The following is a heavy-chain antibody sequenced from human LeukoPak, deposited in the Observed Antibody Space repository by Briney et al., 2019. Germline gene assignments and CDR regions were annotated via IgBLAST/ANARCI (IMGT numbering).Heavy chain of an antibody. V-gene: IGHV4-59*01. Sequence: SETLSLTCTVSGGFISTYYWSWIRQPPGKGLEWIGFISNSGSTNYNPSLKSRVTMSVDTSKNQFSLNLSSVTAADTAVYYCARALTTVVIDYWGQGTLVTVSS. J-gene: IGHJ4*02. CDR3: ARALTTVVIDY. CDR1: GGFISTYY. D-gene: IGHD4-11*01. CDR2: ISNSGST.